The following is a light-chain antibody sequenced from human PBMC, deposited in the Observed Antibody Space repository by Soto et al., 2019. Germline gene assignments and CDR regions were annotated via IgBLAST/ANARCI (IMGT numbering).Light chain of an antibody. V-gene: IGLV2-14*01. CDR3: NSQRSSGTRV. J-gene: IGLJ1*01. Sequence: QSVLTQPASVSGSPGQSITISCTGTSSDVGNYNYVSWYQQYPGRVPKLLIYMVNNRPSGVSNRFSGSKSGYTASLTISGLQAEDEADYYCNSQRSSGTRVFGTGTKVTVL. CDR1: SSDVGNYNY. CDR2: MVN.